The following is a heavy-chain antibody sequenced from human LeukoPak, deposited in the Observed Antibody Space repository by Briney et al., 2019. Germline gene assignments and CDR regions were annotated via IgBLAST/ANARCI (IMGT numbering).Heavy chain of an antibody. J-gene: IGHJ6*03. CDR3: AKNRGRRVVIKQYYMDV. CDR2: ISWDGGST. D-gene: IGHD3-22*01. Sequence: GGSLRVSCAESGSTFDDYAMHWVRQAPGKGLEWVSLISWDGGSTYYADSVKGRFTISRDNSKNSLYLQMNSLRAEDTALYYCAKNRGRRVVIKQYYMDVWGKGTTVTVSS. CDR1: GSTFDDYA. V-gene: IGHV3-43D*03.